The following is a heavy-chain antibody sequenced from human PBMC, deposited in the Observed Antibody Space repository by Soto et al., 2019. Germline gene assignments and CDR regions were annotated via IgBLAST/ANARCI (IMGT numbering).Heavy chain of an antibody. D-gene: IGHD6-19*01. CDR1: GGSIISSSYY. CDR2: IYYSGST. J-gene: IGHJ4*02. CDR3: ARTGRIVGSGWYDVVDY. V-gene: IGHV4-39*07. Sequence: PSEPLSITCTVSGGSIISSSYYWGWILQPPGKGLEWIGSIYYSGSTYYNPSLKSRVTISVDTSKNQFSLKLSSVTAADTAVYYCARTGRIVGSGWYDVVDYWGQGTLVTVSS.